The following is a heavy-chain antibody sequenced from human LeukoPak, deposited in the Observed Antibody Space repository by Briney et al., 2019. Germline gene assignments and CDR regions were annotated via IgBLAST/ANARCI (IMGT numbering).Heavy chain of an antibody. D-gene: IGHD5-18*01. Sequence: PSETLSLTCTVSGGSISSYYWSWIRQPPGKGLEWIGYIYYSGSTNYNPSLKSRVTISVDTSKNQFSLKLSSVTAADTAAYYCARLFGYGYDYWGQGTLVTVSS. V-gene: IGHV4-59*01. CDR1: GGSISSYY. J-gene: IGHJ4*02. CDR2: IYYSGST. CDR3: ARLFGYGYDY.